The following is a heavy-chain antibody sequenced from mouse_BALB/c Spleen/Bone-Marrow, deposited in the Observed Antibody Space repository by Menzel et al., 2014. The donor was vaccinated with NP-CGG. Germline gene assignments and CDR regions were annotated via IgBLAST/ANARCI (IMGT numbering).Heavy chain of an antibody. J-gene: IGHJ2*01. CDR2: INSNGGST. CDR3: VRGSYGNYVDYFDF. CDR1: GFTFSNYG. V-gene: IGHV5-6-3*01. Sequence: EVKLVESGGGLVQPGGSLKLSCAASGFTFSNYGMSWVRPTPDKRLELVATINSNGGSTYYPDSVKGRFTISRDTAKNTLYLQMSSLKSEETAMYYCVRGSYGNYVDYFDFWGQGTTLTVSS. D-gene: IGHD2-1*01.